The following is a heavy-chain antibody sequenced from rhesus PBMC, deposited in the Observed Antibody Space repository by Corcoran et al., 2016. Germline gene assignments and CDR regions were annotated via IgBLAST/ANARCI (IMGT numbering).Heavy chain of an antibody. CDR1: GGSISSNF. D-gene: IGHD6S26*01. Sequence: QLQLQESGPGLVKPSETLSLTCAVSGGSISSNFWTWIRQLPGKGREWTGRVSGSGGSTAYHPSLKSRVTISTDTSKIQFSLKLSSVTAADTAVYYCTLSFGSGWSPRWGQGVLVTVSS. V-gene: IGHV4-173*01. CDR3: TLSFGSGWSPR. CDR2: VSGSGGST. J-gene: IGHJ4*01.